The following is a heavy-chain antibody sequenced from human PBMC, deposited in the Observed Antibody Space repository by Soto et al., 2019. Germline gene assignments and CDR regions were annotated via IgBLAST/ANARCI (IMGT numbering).Heavy chain of an antibody. V-gene: IGHV3-30-3*01. J-gene: IGHJ4*02. CDR2: ISYDGSKK. CDR3: ATKQWSVYFDN. D-gene: IGHD6-19*01. CDR1: GFTFSGYA. Sequence: QVQLVESGGGVVQPGRSLRLSCAASGFTFSGYAMHWVRQAPGKGLEWVAVISYDGSKKYYADSVKGRFTISRDNSKNTLYLQMNSLRAEDTAVYYCATKQWSVYFDNWGQGTLVTVSS.